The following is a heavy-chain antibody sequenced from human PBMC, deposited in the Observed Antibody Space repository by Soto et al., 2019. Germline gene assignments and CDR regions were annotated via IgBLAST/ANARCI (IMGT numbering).Heavy chain of an antibody. CDR1: GFSFSTYS. Sequence: GSLPLTCKASGFSFSTYSMHWVRQAPGKGLEWVSSIGRRSDIYYADSVKGRFTISRDNAKNSVSLQMNSLRDEDTAGYYCEREETAWPLAYGLDVWGQGTTVTVSS. D-gene: IGHD2-21*02. CDR2: IGRRSDI. V-gene: IGHV3-21*01. J-gene: IGHJ6*02. CDR3: EREETAWPLAYGLDV.